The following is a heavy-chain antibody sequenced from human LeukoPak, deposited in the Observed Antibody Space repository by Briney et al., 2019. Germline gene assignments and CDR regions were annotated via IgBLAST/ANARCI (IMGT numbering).Heavy chain of an antibody. V-gene: IGHV4-4*07. Sequence: SETLSLTCTVSGGSISSYYWSWIRQPAGKGLEWIGRIYTSVNTNYNPSLKSRVTISVDTSKNQFSLKLSSVTAADTAVYYCARQGYYYGSAPDAFDIWGQGTMVTVSS. J-gene: IGHJ3*02. D-gene: IGHD3-10*01. CDR3: ARQGYYYGSAPDAFDI. CDR2: IYTSVNT. CDR1: GGSISSYY.